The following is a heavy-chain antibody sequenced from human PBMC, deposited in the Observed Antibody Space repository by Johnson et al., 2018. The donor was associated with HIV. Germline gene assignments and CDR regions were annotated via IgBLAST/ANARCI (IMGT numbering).Heavy chain of an antibody. CDR3: AKDSRPQTFDI. CDR2: IYSGGST. V-gene: IGHV3-66*01. Sequence: EVQLVESGGGLVQPGGSLRLSCAASGFTVSSNYMSWVRQAPGKGLEWVSVIYSGGSTYYADSVKGRFTISRDNSKNTLYLQMNSLRAEDTAVYYCAKDSRPQTFDIWGQGTMVTVSS. CDR1: GFTVSSNY. J-gene: IGHJ3*02.